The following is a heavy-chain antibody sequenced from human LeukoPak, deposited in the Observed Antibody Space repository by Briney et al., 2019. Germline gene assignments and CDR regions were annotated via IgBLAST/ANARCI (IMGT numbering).Heavy chain of an antibody. J-gene: IGHJ4*02. CDR2: INHSGST. V-gene: IGHV4-34*01. Sequence: SETLSLTCAVYGGSFSGYYWSWIRQPPGKGLEWIGEINHSGSTNYNPSLKSRVTISVDTSKNQFSLKLSSVTAADTGVYYCARVSPYCSSTSCRDYWGQGTLVTVSS. CDR1: GGSFSGYY. CDR3: ARVSPYCSSTSCRDY. D-gene: IGHD2-2*01.